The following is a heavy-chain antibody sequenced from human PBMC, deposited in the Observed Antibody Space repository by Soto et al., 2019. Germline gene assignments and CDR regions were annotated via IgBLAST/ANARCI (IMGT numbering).Heavy chain of an antibody. D-gene: IGHD3-9*01. Sequence: QVQLVESGGGVVQPGRSLRLSCAASGFTFSSYGMHWVRQAPGKGLEWVAVISYDGSNKYYADSVKGRFTISRDNSKNTLDLQMNSLRAEDTAVYYCAKEGYYDIFTGYVRPPDYWGQGTLVTVSS. J-gene: IGHJ4*02. V-gene: IGHV3-30*18. CDR1: GFTFSSYG. CDR3: AKEGYYDIFTGYVRPPDY. CDR2: ISYDGSNK.